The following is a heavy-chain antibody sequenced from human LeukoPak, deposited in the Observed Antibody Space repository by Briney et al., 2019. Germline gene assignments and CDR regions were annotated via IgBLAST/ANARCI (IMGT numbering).Heavy chain of an antibody. D-gene: IGHD6-13*01. V-gene: IGHV4-59*01. Sequence: SETLSLTCTVSGGPFRSYYWSWMRQPPGKGLEWIGNIHYSESTNFNPSLKSRVAIAVDTSKNQFSLSMRSVTAADTAVYYCARVSAAGMEFHYGMDVWGQGTTVFVSS. J-gene: IGHJ6*02. CDR2: IHYSEST. CDR3: ARVSAAGMEFHYGMDV. CDR1: GGPFRSYY.